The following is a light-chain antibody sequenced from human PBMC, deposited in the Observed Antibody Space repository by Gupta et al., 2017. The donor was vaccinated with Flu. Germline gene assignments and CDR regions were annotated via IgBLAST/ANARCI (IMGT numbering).Light chain of an antibody. CDR2: DAS. J-gene: IGKJ2*01. V-gene: IGKV3-11*01. Sequence: EIELTQSPATLSLSPGERATLSCRASQSVSTYLAWYQKKPGQAPRLLIYDASNRATGIPARFSGSGYGTDFTLTISSREPEDFAVYYCQKRGNWPPYTFGQGTRLDIK. CDR1: QSVSTY. CDR3: QKRGNWPPYT.